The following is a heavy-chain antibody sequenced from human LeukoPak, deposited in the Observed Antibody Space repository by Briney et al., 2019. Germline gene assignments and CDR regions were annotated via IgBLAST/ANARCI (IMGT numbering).Heavy chain of an antibody. D-gene: IGHD3-10*01. V-gene: IGHV3-21*01. CDR3: ARDRDYYGSGSSVDY. CDR2: ISSSSSYI. J-gene: IGHJ4*02. CDR1: GFTFSSYS. Sequence: KTGGSLRLSCAASGFTFSSYSMNWVRQAPGKGLEWVSSISSSSSYIYYADSVKGRFTISRDNAKNSLYLQMNSLRAEDTAVYYCARDRDYYGSGSSVDYWGQGTLVTVSS.